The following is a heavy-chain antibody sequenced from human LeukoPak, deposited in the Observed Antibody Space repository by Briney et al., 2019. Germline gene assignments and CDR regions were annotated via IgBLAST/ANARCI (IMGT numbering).Heavy chain of an antibody. V-gene: IGHV5-51*01. J-gene: IGHJ4*02. CDR3: ARLLTNIDS. CDR1: GYSFSNYW. Sequence: PGESLKISCKASGYSFSNYWIGWVRQMPGKGLEWMGIIYPGDSDTRYSPSFQGQVTISADKSISTAYLQWSRLKASDTAMYYCARLLTNIDSWGQGTLVTVSS. CDR2: IYPGDSDT.